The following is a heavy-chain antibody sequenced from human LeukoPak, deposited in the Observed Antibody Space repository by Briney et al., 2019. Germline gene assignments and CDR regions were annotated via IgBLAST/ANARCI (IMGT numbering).Heavy chain of an antibody. V-gene: IGHV4-59*08. CDR2: IYYSGST. D-gene: IGHD5-18*01. CDR3: ASQTGYSYGSLYYFDY. CDR1: GGPISSYY. J-gene: IGHJ4*02. Sequence: SETLSLTCTVSGGPISSYYWSWIRQPPGKGLEWIGYIYYSGSTYYNPSLKSRVTISVDTSKNQFSLKLSSVTAADTTVYYCASQTGYSYGSLYYFDYWGQGTLVTVSS.